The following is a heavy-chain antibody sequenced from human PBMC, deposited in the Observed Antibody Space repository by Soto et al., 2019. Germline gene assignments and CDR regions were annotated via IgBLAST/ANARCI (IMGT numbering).Heavy chain of an antibody. V-gene: IGHV3-30-3*01. J-gene: IGHJ5*01. CDR2: ISYDGSNK. CDR1: GFTFSNEA. CDR3: AKDTRYSSGWFEY. D-gene: IGHD6-19*01. Sequence: QVQLVESGGGVAQPGRSLRLSCAASGFTFSNEAMHWVRQAPGKGREWVAVISYDGSNKYYADSVKGRFSISRDNSKNTMYMQMNSLRPDVTAVYYCAKDTRYSSGWFEYWGQGTLVTVSS.